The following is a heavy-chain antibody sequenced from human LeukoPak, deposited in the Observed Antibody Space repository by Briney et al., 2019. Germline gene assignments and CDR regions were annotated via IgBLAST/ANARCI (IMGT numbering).Heavy chain of an antibody. J-gene: IGHJ1*01. Sequence: ASVKVSCKASGYTFTGYYMHWVRQAPAQGLEWMGLINPNSCGTNYAQKFQGRVTMTRDTSISTAYMELSRLRSDDTAVYYCARESRAYCSGGSCYPTEYFQHWGQGTLVTVSS. CDR1: GYTFTGYY. CDR3: ARESRAYCSGGSCYPTEYFQH. D-gene: IGHD2-15*01. V-gene: IGHV1-2*02. CDR2: INPNSCGT.